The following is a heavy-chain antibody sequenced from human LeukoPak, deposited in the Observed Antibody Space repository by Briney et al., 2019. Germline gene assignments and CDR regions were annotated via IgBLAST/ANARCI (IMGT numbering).Heavy chain of an antibody. V-gene: IGHV3-21*01. CDR2: ISSSSSYI. CDR1: GFTFSSYS. J-gene: IGHJ4*02. CDR3: ARYLGAVAGPFDY. Sequence: GGSLRLSCTASGFTFSSYSMNWVRQAPGKGLEWVSSISSSSSYIYYADSVKGRFTISRDNAKNSLYLQMNSLRAEDTAVYYCARYLGAVAGPFDYWGQGTLVTVSS. D-gene: IGHD6-19*01.